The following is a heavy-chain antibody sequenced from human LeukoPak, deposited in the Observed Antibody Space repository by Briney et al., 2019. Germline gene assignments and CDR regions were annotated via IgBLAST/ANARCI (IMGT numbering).Heavy chain of an antibody. J-gene: IGHJ6*03. CDR1: GGSISSSSYY. CDR2: IYYSGST. V-gene: IGHV4-39*07. Sequence: SETLSLTCTVSGGSISSSSYYWGWIRQPPGKGLEWIGSIYYSGSTYYNPSLKSRVTISVDTSKNQFSLRLSSVTAADTAVYYCARRAYYYYMDVWGKGTTVTVSS. CDR3: ARRAYYYYMDV.